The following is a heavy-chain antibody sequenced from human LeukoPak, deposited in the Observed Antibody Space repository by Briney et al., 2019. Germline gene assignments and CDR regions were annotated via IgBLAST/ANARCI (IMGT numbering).Heavy chain of an antibody. Sequence: GGSLRLSCAASGFTVSSNYMSWVRQAPGKGLEWVSVIYSGGSTYYADSVKGRFTISRDNSKNTLYLQMNSLRAEDTAVYYCARLYSSSWALDYWGQGTLVTVSS. CDR2: IYSGGST. CDR3: ARLYSSSWALDY. V-gene: IGHV3-66*01. CDR1: GFTVSSNY. D-gene: IGHD6-13*01. J-gene: IGHJ4*02.